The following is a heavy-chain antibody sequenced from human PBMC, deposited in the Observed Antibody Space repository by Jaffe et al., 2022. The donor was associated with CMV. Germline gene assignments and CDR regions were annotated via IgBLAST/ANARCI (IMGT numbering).Heavy chain of an antibody. V-gene: IGHV3-64*01. CDR3: ARDPDHDSGSYYFDY. Sequence: EVQLVESGGGLVQPGGSLRLSCAASGFTFSSYAMHWVRQAPGKGLEYVSAISSNGGSTYYANSVKGRFTISRDNSKNTLYLQMGSLRAEDMAVYYCARDPDHDSGSYYFDYWGQGTLVTVSS. CDR1: GFTFSSYA. CDR2: ISSNGGST. D-gene: IGHD1-26*01. J-gene: IGHJ4*02.